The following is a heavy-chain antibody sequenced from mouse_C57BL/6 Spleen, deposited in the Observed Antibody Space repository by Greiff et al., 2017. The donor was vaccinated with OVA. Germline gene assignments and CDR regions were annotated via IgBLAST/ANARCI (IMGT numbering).Heavy chain of an antibody. CDR3: ARAHYYGSSWEAMDY. CDR1: GYAFSSSW. CDR2: IYPGDGDT. D-gene: IGHD1-1*01. V-gene: IGHV1-82*01. Sequence: VKLQESGPELVKPGASVKISCKASGYAFSSSWMNWVKQRPGKGLEWIGRIYPGDGDTNYNGKFKGKATLTADKSSSTAYMQLSSLTSEDSAVYCCARAHYYGSSWEAMDYWGQGTSVTVSS. J-gene: IGHJ4*01.